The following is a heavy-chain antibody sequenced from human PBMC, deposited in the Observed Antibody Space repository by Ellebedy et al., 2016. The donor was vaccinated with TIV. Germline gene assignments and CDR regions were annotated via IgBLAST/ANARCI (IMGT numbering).Heavy chain of an antibody. J-gene: IGHJ6*02. CDR1: GGSINNYY. CDR3: ARDLGRYGMDV. CDR2: VHHSGIS. V-gene: IGHV4-59*01. Sequence: MPSETLSLTCSVSGGSINNYYWTWIRQPPGQGLEWIGDVHHSGISHINPSLKRRVTLSLDTSKNQFSLDLSSVTAADTPTYYCARDLGRYGMDVWGQGTTVTVSS.